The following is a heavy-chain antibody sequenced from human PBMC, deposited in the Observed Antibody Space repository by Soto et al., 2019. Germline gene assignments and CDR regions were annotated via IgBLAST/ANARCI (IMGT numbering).Heavy chain of an antibody. CDR2: ISGSGGST. D-gene: IGHD2-15*01. Sequence: EVQLLESGGGLVQPGGSLRLSCAASGFTFSSYAMSWVRQAPGKGLEWVSAISGSGGSTYYADSVKGRFIISRDNSKNTLYLQMNSLRAEDTAVYFCAKPQTSTDIVVVVAGGYFDYWGQGTLVTVSS. J-gene: IGHJ4*02. CDR3: AKPQTSTDIVVVVAGGYFDY. V-gene: IGHV3-23*01. CDR1: GFTFSSYA.